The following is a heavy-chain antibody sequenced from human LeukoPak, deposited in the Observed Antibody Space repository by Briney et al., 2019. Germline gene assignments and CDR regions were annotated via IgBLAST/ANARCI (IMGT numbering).Heavy chain of an antibody. CDR1: GFIFSDYS. D-gene: IGHD3-16*01. V-gene: IGHV3-21*01. J-gene: IGHJ5*02. CDR2: ISAGGSST. CDR3: VRDAVGERGVGGP. Sequence: PGRPLRFSCVCTGFIFSDYSMNWSPNAQGKGLNWGSSISAGGSSTWNADSVKGRFKMSRDNVRNSVSLQMNSLRGEETAVYYCVRDAVGERGVGGPWGLGTLITVSS.